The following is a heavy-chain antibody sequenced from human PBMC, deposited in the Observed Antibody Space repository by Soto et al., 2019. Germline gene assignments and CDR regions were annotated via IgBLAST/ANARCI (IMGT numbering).Heavy chain of an antibody. V-gene: IGHV4-59*01. D-gene: IGHD3-9*01. J-gene: IGHJ5*02. CDR1: GGSISSYY. CDR2: IYYSGST. Sequence: SETLSLTCTVSGGSISSYYWSWIRQPPGKGLEWIGYIYYSGSTNYNPYLKSRVTISVDTSKNQFSLKLSSVTAADTAVYYCARDSYYDILTGYPQGWFDPWGQGTLVTVSS. CDR3: ARDSYYDILTGYPQGWFDP.